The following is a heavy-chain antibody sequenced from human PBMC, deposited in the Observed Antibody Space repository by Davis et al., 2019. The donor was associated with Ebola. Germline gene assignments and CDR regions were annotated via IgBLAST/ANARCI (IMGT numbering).Heavy chain of an antibody. V-gene: IGHV4-59*02. Sequence: GSLRLSCTVSGVSVNNYSWSWTRQPPGKGLEWIGYIYFTGSTTYNPSLKSRVTISIDTSKDQFSLNLSSVTTADTAVYYCAGDDLGFDYWGQGTLVTVSS. CDR3: AGDDLGFDY. J-gene: IGHJ4*02. CDR2: IYFTGST. D-gene: IGHD3-16*01. CDR1: GVSVNNYS.